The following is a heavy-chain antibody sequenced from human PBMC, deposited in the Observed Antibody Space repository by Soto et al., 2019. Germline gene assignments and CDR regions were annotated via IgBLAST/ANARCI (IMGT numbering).Heavy chain of an antibody. J-gene: IGHJ4*02. CDR3: ATDTIAAAGTLDY. CDR2: FDPEDGET. Sequence: ASVKVSCKASGYTFTSYGISWVRQAPGKGLEWMGGFDPEDGETIYAQKFQGRVTMTEDTSTDTAYMELSSLRSEDTAVYYCATDTIAAAGTLDYWGQGTLVTVSS. V-gene: IGHV1-24*01. CDR1: GYTFTSYG. D-gene: IGHD6-13*01.